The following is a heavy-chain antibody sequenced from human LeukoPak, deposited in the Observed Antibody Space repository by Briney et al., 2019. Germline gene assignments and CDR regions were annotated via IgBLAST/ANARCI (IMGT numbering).Heavy chain of an antibody. CDR1: GDSVSSNSAA. Sequence: SQTLSLTCAISGDSVSSNSAAWNWIKQSPSRGLEWLGRTYYRSKWYNDYAVSVKSRITINPDTSKNQFSLQLNSVTPEDTAVYYCARDCTSRFGDASSYYYYGMDVWGQGTTVTVSS. CDR2: TYYRSKWYN. V-gene: IGHV6-1*01. J-gene: IGHJ6*02. D-gene: IGHD3-10*01. CDR3: ARDCTSRFGDASSYYYYGMDV.